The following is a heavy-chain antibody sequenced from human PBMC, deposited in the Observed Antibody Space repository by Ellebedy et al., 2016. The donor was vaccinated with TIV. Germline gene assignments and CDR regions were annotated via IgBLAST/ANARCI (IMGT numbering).Heavy chain of an antibody. CDR2: VTGISDRI. J-gene: IGHJ6*02. D-gene: IGHD3-22*01. CDR3: ARLKTLVSPFYAMDV. CDR1: GFTFSSYS. Sequence: PGGSLRLSCAASGFTFSSYSMNWVRQAPGKGLEWVSVVTGISDRIYHADSVKGRFTISRDNSKNTLYMQMNSLRAEDTAVYYCARLKTLVSPFYAMDVWGQGTAVTVSS. V-gene: IGHV3-23*01.